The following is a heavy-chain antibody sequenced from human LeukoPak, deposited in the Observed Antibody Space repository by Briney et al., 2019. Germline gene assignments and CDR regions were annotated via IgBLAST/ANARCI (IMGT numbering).Heavy chain of an antibody. CDR2: IYTSGRT. V-gene: IGHV4-61*02. Sequence: SETLSLTCTVSGVSISSGSYYWSWIPQPPGKGLEWIVRIYTSGRTNYNPSLKSLATISVNTSKNKFSLKLSYVAAADTAVYYCARLRGDYDDFDIWGQGTMVTVSS. D-gene: IGHD4-17*01. CDR1: GVSISSGSYY. J-gene: IGHJ3*02. CDR3: ARLRGDYDDFDI.